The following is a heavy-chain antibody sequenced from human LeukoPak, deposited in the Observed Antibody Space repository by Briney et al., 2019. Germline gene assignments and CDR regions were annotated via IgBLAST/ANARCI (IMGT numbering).Heavy chain of an antibody. V-gene: IGHV3-9*01. CDR3: AKDIFGSGSSVFDY. CDR1: GFTFDDYA. Sequence: GGSLRLSCAASGFTFDDYAMHWVRQAPGKGLEWVSGISWNSGSIGYADSVKGRFTISRDNAKNSLYLQMNSLRAEDTALYYCAKDIFGSGSSVFDYWGQGTLVTVSS. J-gene: IGHJ4*02. D-gene: IGHD3-10*01. CDR2: ISWNSGSI.